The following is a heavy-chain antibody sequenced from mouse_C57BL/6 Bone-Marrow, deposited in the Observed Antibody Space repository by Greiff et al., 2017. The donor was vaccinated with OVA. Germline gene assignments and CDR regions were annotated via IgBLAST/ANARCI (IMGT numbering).Heavy chain of an antibody. V-gene: IGHV10-1*01. CDR3: VRQAYYSIFDY. D-gene: IGHD2-5*01. Sequence: GGGLVQPKGSLKLSCAASGFSFNTYAMNWVRQAPGKGLEWVARIRSKSNNYATYYADSVKDRFTISRDDSESMLYLQMNNLKTEDTAMYYCVRQAYYSIFDYWGQGTTLTVSS. CDR2: IRSKSNNYAT. J-gene: IGHJ2*01. CDR1: GFSFNTYA.